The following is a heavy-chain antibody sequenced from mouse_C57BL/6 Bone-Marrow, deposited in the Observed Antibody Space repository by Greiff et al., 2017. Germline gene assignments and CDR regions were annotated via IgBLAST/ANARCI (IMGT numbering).Heavy chain of an antibody. CDR3: TTDGYYAFDY. Sequence: VQLQQSGAELVRPGASVKLSCKASGYTFKSYGISWVKQRTGQGLEWIGEIYPRSGNTYYNEKFKGKATLTADKSSSTAYMEFRSLPSEDSAVYFCTTDGYYAFDYWGQGTTLTVSS. D-gene: IGHD2-3*01. J-gene: IGHJ2*01. V-gene: IGHV1-81*01. CDR1: GYTFKSYG. CDR2: IYPRSGNT.